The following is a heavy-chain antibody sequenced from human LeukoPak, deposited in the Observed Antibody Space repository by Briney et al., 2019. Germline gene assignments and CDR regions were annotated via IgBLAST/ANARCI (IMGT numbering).Heavy chain of an antibody. J-gene: IGHJ4*02. Sequence: SQALSLTCAISGDSVSSNSAAWNWIRQSPSRGLEWLGRTYYRSKWYNDYAVSVKSRITINPDTSKNQFSLQLNSVTPEDTAVYYCARRQQWLAHFGYFDYWGQGTLVTVSS. D-gene: IGHD6-19*01. V-gene: IGHV6-1*01. CDR1: GDSVSSNSAA. CDR3: ARRQQWLAHFGYFDY. CDR2: TYYRSKWYN.